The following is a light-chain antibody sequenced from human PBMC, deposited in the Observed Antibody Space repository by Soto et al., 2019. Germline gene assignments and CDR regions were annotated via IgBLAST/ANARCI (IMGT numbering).Light chain of an antibody. CDR2: GAS. CDR3: QQSYNSPPT. Sequence: DIQMTQSPSSLSASVGDRVTITCRASRPISNYLNWYQQKPGQAPKLLISGASVLQSGVPSRFSGGGYGTDFTLTISSLQPEDCATYYCQQSYNSPPTFGQGTRLDIQ. J-gene: IGKJ2*01. CDR1: RPISNY. V-gene: IGKV1-39*01.